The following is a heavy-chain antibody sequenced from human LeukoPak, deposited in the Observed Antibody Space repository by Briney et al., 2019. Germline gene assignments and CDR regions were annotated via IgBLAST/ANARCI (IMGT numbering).Heavy chain of an antibody. Sequence: GGSLRLSCAASGFTFDDYGMSWVRQAPGKGLEWVSGINWNGGSTGYADSVKGRFTISRDNAKNSLYLQMNSLRAEDTALYYCARDGSPELYYYYYMDVWGKGTTVTVSS. CDR3: ARDGSPELYYYYYMDV. J-gene: IGHJ6*03. V-gene: IGHV3-20*04. CDR1: GFTFDDYG. CDR2: INWNGGST. D-gene: IGHD1-26*01.